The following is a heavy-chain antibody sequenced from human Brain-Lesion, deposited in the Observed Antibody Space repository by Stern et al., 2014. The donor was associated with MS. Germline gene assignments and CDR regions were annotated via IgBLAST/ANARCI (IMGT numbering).Heavy chain of an antibody. V-gene: IGHV4-4*02. Sequence: VQLVQYGPGLVKPSGTLSLTCAVSGGSISSSNWWSWVRQSPGKGLEWIGESDHSGSTIYNPSPKSRVTVSVDKSKNRFSLNLRSVTAADTAVYFCARFPASRPHVFDSWGQGTLVTVSS. D-gene: IGHD6-13*01. J-gene: IGHJ4*02. CDR2: SDHSGST. CDR1: GGSISSSNW. CDR3: ARFPASRPHVFDS.